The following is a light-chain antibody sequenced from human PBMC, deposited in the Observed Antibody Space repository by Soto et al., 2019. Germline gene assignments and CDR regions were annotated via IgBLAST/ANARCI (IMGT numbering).Light chain of an antibody. J-gene: IGLJ3*02. CDR2: GNS. CDR1: SSNIGAGYD. Sequence: QSVLTQPPSVSGAPGQRVTISCTGSSSNIGAGYDVHWYQQLPGTAPKLLIYGNSNRPSGVPDRFSGSKSGTSASLAITGLQAEDGADYYCQSYDSRLRGSGVFGGGTKLTVL. V-gene: IGLV1-40*01. CDR3: QSYDSRLRGSGV.